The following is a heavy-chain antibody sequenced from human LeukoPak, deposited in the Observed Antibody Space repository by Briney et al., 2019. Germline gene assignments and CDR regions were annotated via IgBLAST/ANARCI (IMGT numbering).Heavy chain of an antibody. Sequence: PSETLSVTCTVSGGSVSSGSYYWSWIRQPPGKGLEWVGYIYYSGSTNYNPSLKSRVTISVDTSKNQFSLKLSSVTAAGTAVYYCARGGRNDYVWGSYRDGYYFDYWGQGTLVTVSS. D-gene: IGHD3-16*02. V-gene: IGHV4-61*01. CDR3: ARGGRNDYVWGSYRDGYYFDY. J-gene: IGHJ4*02. CDR1: GGSVSSGSYY. CDR2: IYYSGST.